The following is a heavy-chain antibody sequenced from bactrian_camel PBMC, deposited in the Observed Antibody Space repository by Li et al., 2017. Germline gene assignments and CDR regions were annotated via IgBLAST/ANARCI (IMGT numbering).Heavy chain of an antibody. Sequence: HVQLVESGGGSVQAGGSLRLSCAASGYTVSNNCMEWFRQAPGKERETVASMRWDGSTTYADSVKGRFTISEDNVKNTLYLQMNSLKSEDTALYYCAKLTSRGSELGYWGQGTQVTVS. J-gene: IGHJ4*01. D-gene: IGHD1*01. CDR2: MRWDGST. CDR3: AKLTSRGSELGY. V-gene: IGHV3S55*01. CDR1: GYTVSNNC.